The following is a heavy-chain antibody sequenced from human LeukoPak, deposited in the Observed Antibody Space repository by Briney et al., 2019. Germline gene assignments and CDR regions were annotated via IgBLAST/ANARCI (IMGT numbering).Heavy chain of an antibody. Sequence: SETLSLTCTVSGGSISSYYWSWIRQPPGKELEWMGYIHYSGSITHNPSLKSRVTISIDTPKNQFSLKLSSVTAADTAVYYCARVCSSTSCYAFDIWGQGTMVTVSS. CDR1: GGSISSYY. CDR2: IHYSGSI. D-gene: IGHD2-2*01. CDR3: ARVCSSTSCYAFDI. V-gene: IGHV4-59*12. J-gene: IGHJ3*02.